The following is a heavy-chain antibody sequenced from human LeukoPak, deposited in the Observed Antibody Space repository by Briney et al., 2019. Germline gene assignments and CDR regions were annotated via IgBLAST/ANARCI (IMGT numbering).Heavy chain of an antibody. J-gene: IGHJ4*02. Sequence: ASVKVSCKASGYTFTSYYMHWVRQAPGQGLEWMGIINPSGGSTSYAQKFQGRVTMTRDTSTSTAYMEMSRLRSDDTAVYYCARYRYYDILTGYYIGYFDYWGQGTLVTVSS. CDR2: INPSGGST. CDR1: GYTFTSYY. D-gene: IGHD3-9*01. V-gene: IGHV1-46*01. CDR3: ARYRYYDILTGYYIGYFDY.